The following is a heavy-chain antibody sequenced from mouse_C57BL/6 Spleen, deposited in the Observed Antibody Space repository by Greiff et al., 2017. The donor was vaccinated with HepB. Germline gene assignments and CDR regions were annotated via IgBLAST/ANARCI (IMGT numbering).Heavy chain of an antibody. CDR1: GYAFSSSW. D-gene: IGHD2-4*01. V-gene: IGHV1-82*01. CDR2: IYPGDGDT. Sequence: VQVVESGPELVKPGASVKISCKASGYAFSSSWMNWVKQRPGKGLEWIGRIYPGDGDTNYNGKFKGKATLTADKSSSTAYMQLSSLTSEDSAVYFCARGGYDYGGYFDYWGQGTTLTVSS. CDR3: ARGGYDYGGYFDY. J-gene: IGHJ2*01.